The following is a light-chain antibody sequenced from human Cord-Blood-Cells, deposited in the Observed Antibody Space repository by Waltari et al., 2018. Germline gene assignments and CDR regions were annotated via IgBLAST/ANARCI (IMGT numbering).Light chain of an antibody. J-gene: IGLJ2*01. CDR2: DVS. V-gene: IGLV2-14*01. CDR3: SSYTSSSTLV. Sequence: QSALTQPASVSGSPGQSITISCPGTSSDVGGYNYVSWYQQPPGKAPKLMIYDVSNRPSGVSNRFSGSKSGNTASLTISGLQAEDEVDYYCSSYTSSSTLVFGGGTKLTVL. CDR1: SSDVGGYNY.